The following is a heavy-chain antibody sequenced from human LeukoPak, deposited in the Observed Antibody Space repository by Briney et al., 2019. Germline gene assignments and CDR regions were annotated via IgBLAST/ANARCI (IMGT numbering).Heavy chain of an antibody. CDR1: GFTFSSYE. Sequence: PGGSLRLSCAASGFTFSSYEMNWVRQAPGKGLEWVSYISSSRSTIYYADSVKGRFTISRDNAKNSLYLQMNSLRAEDTAVYYCARVGARGTARPFDYWGQGTLVTVSS. V-gene: IGHV3-48*01. J-gene: IGHJ4*02. CDR3: ARVGARGTARPFDY. D-gene: IGHD6-6*01. CDR2: ISSSRSTI.